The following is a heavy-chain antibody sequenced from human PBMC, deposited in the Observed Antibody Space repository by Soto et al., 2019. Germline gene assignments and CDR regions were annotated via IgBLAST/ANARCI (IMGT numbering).Heavy chain of an antibody. CDR2: IYGNDDK. J-gene: IGHJ4*02. Sequence: GPALVNGPSTLTVPFTFSGLSLTTGAVLVGWVRQTPGKALVWLAFIYGNDDKRYSPSLRSKLTITKDPSKNKVVLTMTNVYPEDTGKYYCVHRTTVTYVDYWGQGTLVTVSS. V-gene: IGHV2-5*01. D-gene: IGHD4-17*01. CDR3: VHRTTVTYVDY. CDR1: GLSLTTGAVL.